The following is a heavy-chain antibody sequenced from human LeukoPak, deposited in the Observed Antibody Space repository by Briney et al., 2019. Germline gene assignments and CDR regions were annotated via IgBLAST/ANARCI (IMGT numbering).Heavy chain of an antibody. J-gene: IGHJ4*02. D-gene: IGHD3-22*01. Sequence: ASVKVSCKASGGTFSSYAISWVRQAPGQGLEWMGRIIPILGIANYAQKFQSRVTITADKSTSTAYMELSSLRSEDTAVYYCAREGVYQPHSSRALFDYWGQGTLVTVSS. CDR2: IIPILGIA. V-gene: IGHV1-69*04. CDR3: AREGVYQPHSSRALFDY. CDR1: GGTFSSYA.